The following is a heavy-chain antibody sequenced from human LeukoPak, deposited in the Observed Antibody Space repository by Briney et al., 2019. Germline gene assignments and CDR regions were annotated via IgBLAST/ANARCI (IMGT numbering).Heavy chain of an antibody. D-gene: IGHD5-18*01. Sequence: GASVRVSCNASGYTFTGYYMHWVRQGPGQGLEWVGWVNPNSGGTNYAQEFQGRVTMTRDTSISTAYMELSRLRSDDTAVYYCARGGDGYSYGYNWFDPWGQGTLVTVSS. CDR3: ARGGDGYSYGYNWFDP. CDR2: VNPNSGGT. J-gene: IGHJ5*02. V-gene: IGHV1-2*02. CDR1: GYTFTGYY.